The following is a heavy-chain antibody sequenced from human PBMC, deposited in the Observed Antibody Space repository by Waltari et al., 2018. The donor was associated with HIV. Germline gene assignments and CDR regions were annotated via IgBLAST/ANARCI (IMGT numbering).Heavy chain of an antibody. CDR1: GGTFSSYA. J-gene: IGHJ2*01. CDR3: ARTMDHVDTVMERYWYFDL. Sequence: QVQLVQSGAEVKKPGSSVKVSCKASGGTFSSYAIRWVRPAPGQGLEWMGGIIPIFGTTNYAQKFQGRVTITADESTSTAYMELSSLRSEDTAVYYCARTMDHVDTVMERYWYFDLWGRGTLVTVSS. V-gene: IGHV1-69*01. D-gene: IGHD5-18*01. CDR2: IIPIFGTT.